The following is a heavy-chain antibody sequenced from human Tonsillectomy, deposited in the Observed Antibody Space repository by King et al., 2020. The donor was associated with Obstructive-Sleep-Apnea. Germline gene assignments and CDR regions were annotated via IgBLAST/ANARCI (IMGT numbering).Heavy chain of an antibody. D-gene: IGHD2-21*01. CDR3: ARGEDSSVVREPFDY. V-gene: IGHV4-59*01. J-gene: IGHJ4*02. CDR2: IHYRGNT. CDR1: GGSIGSYY. Sequence: VQLQESGPGLVKPSETLSLTCTVSGGSIGSYYWSWIRQPPGKGLEWIAYIHYRGNTNYNPSLQSRLTISVDTSKNQFSLKLTSVTAADTAVYYCARGEDSSVVREPFDYWGQGTLVTVSS.